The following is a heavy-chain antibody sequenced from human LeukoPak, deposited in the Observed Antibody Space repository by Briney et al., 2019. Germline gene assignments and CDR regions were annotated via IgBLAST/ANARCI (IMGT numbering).Heavy chain of an antibody. CDR2: IGGIFVET. Sequence: GGSLRLSCAASGFTVSSSYMYWVRQAPGKGLEWVSSIGGIFVETFYADSVQGRFTISRDNSKNTLYLQLNNLRAEDSAIYYCAKDYGPGIVGTMGAYWGQGTLVTVSS. CDR3: AKDYGPGIVGTMGAY. V-gene: IGHV3-23*01. D-gene: IGHD1-26*01. CDR1: GFTVSSSY. J-gene: IGHJ4*02.